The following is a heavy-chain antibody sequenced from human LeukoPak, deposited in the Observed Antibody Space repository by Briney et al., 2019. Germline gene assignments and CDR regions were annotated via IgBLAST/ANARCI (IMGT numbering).Heavy chain of an antibody. D-gene: IGHD2-2*01. V-gene: IGHV3-23*01. Sequence: GGSLRLSCAASGFTFSSYAMSWVRQAPGKGLEWVSAISGSGGSKYYADSVKGRFTISRDNSKNTLYLQMNSLRAEDTAVYYCAKKAGCSSTSCYHFDYWGQGTLVTVSS. CDR3: AKKAGCSSTSCYHFDY. CDR1: GFTFSSYA. CDR2: ISGSGGSK. J-gene: IGHJ4*02.